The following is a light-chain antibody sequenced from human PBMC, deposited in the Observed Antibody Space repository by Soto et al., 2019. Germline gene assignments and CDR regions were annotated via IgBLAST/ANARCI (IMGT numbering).Light chain of an antibody. CDR1: QNVANY. J-gene: IGKJ1*01. CDR2: ESS. CDR3: QQRSNWTQT. Sequence: IVLTQSPGTLFLSPGERATLSCRARQNVANYLDWYQQKPGQAPLHLIYESSNRATSIAARFSGSGSGTDDTITISSLEKEDDAVYYCQQRSNWTQTFGQGTKVDIK. V-gene: IGKV3-11*01.